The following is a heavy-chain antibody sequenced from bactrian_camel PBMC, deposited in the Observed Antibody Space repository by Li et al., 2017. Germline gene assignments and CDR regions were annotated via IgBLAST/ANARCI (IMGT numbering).Heavy chain of an antibody. V-gene: IGHV3S1*01. CDR1: GFTFSIYW. CDR2: IGSSGSK. D-gene: IGHD3*01. CDR3: TNRATVQASTGDNY. J-gene: IGHJ4*01. Sequence: VQLVESGGGLVQPGGSLRLSCAASGFTFSIYWMYWVRQAPGKGLEWVSSIGSSGSKLDSDFVKGRFTISRDNAKRIVYLQMNSLKTEDTAMYYCTNRATVQASTGDNYWGQGTQVTVS.